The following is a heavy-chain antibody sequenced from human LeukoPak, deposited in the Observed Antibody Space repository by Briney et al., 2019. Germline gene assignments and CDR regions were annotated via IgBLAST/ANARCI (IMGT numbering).Heavy chain of an antibody. J-gene: IGHJ3*02. D-gene: IGHD2-2*01. Sequence: GGSLRLSCAPSGFSFCTSWMRSVRQSPGEGRGWVANIYVDGNEKYYVNSMKGRFTISRDNAKNSLYLQMDSLRVEDTAVYYCARTVVEVRSASDVFDIWGQGTMVTVSS. CDR2: IYVDGNEK. CDR1: GFSFCTSW. CDR3: ARTVVEVRSASDVFDI. V-gene: IGHV3-7*01.